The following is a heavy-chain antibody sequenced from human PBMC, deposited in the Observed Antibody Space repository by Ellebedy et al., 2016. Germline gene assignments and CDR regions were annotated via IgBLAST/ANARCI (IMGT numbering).Heavy chain of an antibody. V-gene: IGHV4-61*01. D-gene: IGHD3-10*01. J-gene: IGHJ5*02. CDR1: GGSVSSANYY. Sequence: SETLSLTXTVSGGSVSSANYYWSWIRQPPGKGLAWIGYIDYSGSTNYNPSLESRVTISVDTSKNQFSLKLSSVTAADTAVYYCARGKDWYGSGSRWFDPWGQGTLVTVSS. CDR3: ARGKDWYGSGSRWFDP. CDR2: IDYSGST.